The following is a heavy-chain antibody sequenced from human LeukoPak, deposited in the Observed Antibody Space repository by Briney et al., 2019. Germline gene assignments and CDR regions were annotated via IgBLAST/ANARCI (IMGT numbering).Heavy chain of an antibody. V-gene: IGHV3-30*04. CDR2: ISYDASND. CDR3: ARSPGFPFGYMDV. Sequence: PGGSLRLSCAASGFTFSDYPMYWVRQAPGKGLEWVAVISYDASNDFYRDSVRGRFTISRDNARNTVYLQTDTLKPEDTAVYYCARSPGFPFGYMDVWGKGTMVIVSS. J-gene: IGHJ6*03. CDR1: GFTFSDYP. D-gene: IGHD1-14*01.